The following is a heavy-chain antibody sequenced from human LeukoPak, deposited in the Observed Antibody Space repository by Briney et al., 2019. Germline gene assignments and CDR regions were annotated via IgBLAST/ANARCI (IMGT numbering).Heavy chain of an antibody. J-gene: IGHJ4*02. CDR3: AKGVTSSVTPAYDF. Sequence: PGGSLRVSCAASGFTFSSYAMSWVRQAPGKGLEWVSGFSVNSNSAYYPDSVKGRFTLSRDNPKNTLYLQMNSLRAEDTALYYCAKGVTSSVTPAYDFWGQGTLVTVSS. CDR2: FSVNSNSA. D-gene: IGHD4-17*01. V-gene: IGHV3-23*01. CDR1: GFTFSSYA.